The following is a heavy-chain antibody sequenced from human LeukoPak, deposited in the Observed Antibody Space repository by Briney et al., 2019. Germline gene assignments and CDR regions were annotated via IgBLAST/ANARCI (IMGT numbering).Heavy chain of an antibody. D-gene: IGHD1-26*01. CDR1: GYTFTSYG. CDR2: ISAYNGNT. Sequence: ASVKVSCKASGYTFTSYGISWVRQAPGQGLEWMGWISAYNGNTNYAQKLQGRVTMTTDTPTSTAYMELRSLRSDDTAVYYCARDLVGATNDYYYGMDVWGQGTTVTVSS. J-gene: IGHJ6*02. CDR3: ARDLVGATNDYYYGMDV. V-gene: IGHV1-18*01.